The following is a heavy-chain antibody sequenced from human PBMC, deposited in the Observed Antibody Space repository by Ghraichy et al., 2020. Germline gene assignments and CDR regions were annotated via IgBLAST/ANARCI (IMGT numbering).Heavy chain of an antibody. CDR3: AREKKDDRRFDY. V-gene: IGHV3-74*01. CDR2: INSDGNTT. D-gene: IGHD3-22*01. Sequence: SCAASGFTFSSYWMHWVRQAPGKGLVWVSRINSDGNTTNYADSVKGQFTISRDNAKNTLYLQMNSLRAEDTAVYYCAREKKDDRRFDYWGQGTLVTVSS. CDR1: GFTFSSYW. J-gene: IGHJ4*02.